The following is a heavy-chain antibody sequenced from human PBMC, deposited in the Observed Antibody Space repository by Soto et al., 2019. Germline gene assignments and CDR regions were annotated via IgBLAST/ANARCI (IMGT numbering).Heavy chain of an antibody. J-gene: IGHJ3*02. CDR2: IYPGDSDT. D-gene: IGHD3-22*01. CDR1: GYSFTSYW. V-gene: IGHV5-51*01. Sequence: GESLKISCKGSGYSFTSYWIGWVRQMPGKGLEWMGIIYPGDSDTRYSPSFQGQVTISADKSISTAYLQWSSLKASDTAMYYCARLLRDYYDGSGYDAFDIWGQGTTLTVSS. CDR3: ARLLRDYYDGSGYDAFDI.